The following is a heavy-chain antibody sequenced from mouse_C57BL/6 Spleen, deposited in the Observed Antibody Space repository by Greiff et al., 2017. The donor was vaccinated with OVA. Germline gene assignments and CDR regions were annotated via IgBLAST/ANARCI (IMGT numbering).Heavy chain of an antibody. D-gene: IGHD2-12*01. Sequence: EVQGVESGGGLVQPGGSLSLSCAASGFTFTDYYMSWVRQPPGKALEWLGFIRNKANGYTTEYSASVKGRFTISRDNSQSILYLQMNALRAEDSATYYCARYRVYDGGFAYWGQGTLVTVSA. CDR2: IRNKANGYTT. V-gene: IGHV7-3*01. CDR3: ARYRVYDGGFAY. CDR1: GFTFTDYY. J-gene: IGHJ3*01.